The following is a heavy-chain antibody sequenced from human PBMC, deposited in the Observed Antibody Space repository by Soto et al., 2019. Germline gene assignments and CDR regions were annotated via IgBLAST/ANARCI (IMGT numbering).Heavy chain of an antibody. CDR2: INPNSGGT. Sequence: ASVKVSCKASGYTFTGYYMHWVRQAPGQGLEWMGWINPNSGGTNYAQKFQGRVAMTRDTSISTAYMELSRLRSDDTAVYYCARSRSKDCSGGSCHLLGYWGQGTLVTVSS. D-gene: IGHD2-15*01. CDR3: ARSRSKDCSGGSCHLLGY. J-gene: IGHJ4*02. V-gene: IGHV1-2*02. CDR1: GYTFTGYY.